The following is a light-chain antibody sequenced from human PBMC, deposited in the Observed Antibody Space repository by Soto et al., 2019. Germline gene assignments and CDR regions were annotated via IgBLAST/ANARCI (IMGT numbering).Light chain of an antibody. J-gene: IGLJ2*01. CDR2: DVS. Sequence: QSALTQPASVSGSPGQSITISCTGTSSDVGVYNFVSWYQRHPGKAPRLMIYDVSNRPSGVSNRFSGSKSGNTASLIISGLQAEDEGDYYCSSYSTTGTVIFGGGTEVTVL. V-gene: IGLV2-14*03. CDR1: SSDVGVYNF. CDR3: SSYSTTGTVI.